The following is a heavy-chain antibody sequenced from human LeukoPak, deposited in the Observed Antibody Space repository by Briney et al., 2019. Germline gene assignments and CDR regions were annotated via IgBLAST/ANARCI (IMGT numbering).Heavy chain of an antibody. CDR3: ARASDDYDSSGYYPDKFDY. D-gene: IGHD3-22*01. V-gene: IGHV4-38-2*02. CDR2: INYSGET. J-gene: IGHJ4*02. Sequence: ASETLSLTCSVSGYSIRSGYQWGWIRQPPGKGLEWIGSINYSGETYDNPSLKSRVTISVDLSKNEFSLKMSFMTAVDTAVYYCARASDDYDSSGYYPDKFDYWGQGTLVTVSS. CDR1: GYSIRSGYQ.